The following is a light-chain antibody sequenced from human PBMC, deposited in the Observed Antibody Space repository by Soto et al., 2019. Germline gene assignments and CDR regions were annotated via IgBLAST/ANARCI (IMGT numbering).Light chain of an antibody. Sequence: QSALTQPASVSGSPGQSITISCTGTSSDVGGYNYVSWYQQHPGKAPKLMIYDVSNRPSGVSNRFSGSKSGNTASLTISGVQAEDEADYCCSSYTSSSTLVFGGGTKVTVL. V-gene: IGLV2-14*01. CDR3: SSYTSSSTLV. CDR1: SSDVGGYNY. J-gene: IGLJ2*01. CDR2: DVS.